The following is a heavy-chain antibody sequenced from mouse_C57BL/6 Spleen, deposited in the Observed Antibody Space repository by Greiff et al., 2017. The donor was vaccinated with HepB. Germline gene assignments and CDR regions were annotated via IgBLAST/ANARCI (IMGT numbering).Heavy chain of an antibody. V-gene: IGHV5-4*01. J-gene: IGHJ1*03. CDR2: ISDGGSYT. CDR1: GFTFSSYA. D-gene: IGHD2-3*01. CDR3: ARDRSYDGYYGYFDV. Sequence: EVKLMESGGGLVKPGGSLKLSCAASGFTFSSYAMSWVRQTPEKRLEWVATISDGGSYTYYPDNVKGRFTISRDNAKNNLYLQMSHLKSEDTAMYYCARDRSYDGYYGYFDVWGTGTTVTVSS.